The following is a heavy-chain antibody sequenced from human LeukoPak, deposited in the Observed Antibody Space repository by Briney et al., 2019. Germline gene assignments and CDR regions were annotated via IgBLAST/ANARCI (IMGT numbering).Heavy chain of an antibody. CDR3: ARDPSRITGTAWFDP. Sequence: GGSLRLSCAASGFTFSSYSMNWVRQAPGKGLEWVSSISSSSSYIYYADSVKGRFTISRDNAKNSLYLQMNSLRAEDTAVYYCARDPSRITGTAWFDPWGQGTLVTVSS. CDR1: GFTFSSYS. CDR2: ISSSSSYI. J-gene: IGHJ5*02. D-gene: IGHD1-20*01. V-gene: IGHV3-21*01.